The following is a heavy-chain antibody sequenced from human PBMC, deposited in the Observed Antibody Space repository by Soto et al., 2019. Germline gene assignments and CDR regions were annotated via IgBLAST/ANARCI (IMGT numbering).Heavy chain of an antibody. CDR2: IYYSGST. V-gene: IGHV4-39*01. Sequence: QLQLQESGPGLVKPSETLSLTCTVSGGSISSSSYYWGWIRQPPGKGLEWIGSIYYSGSTYYNPSLKSRVTISVDTSKNQFSLKLSSVTAADTAVYYCARHRGGPYELDYWGQGTLVTVSS. CDR1: GGSISSSSYY. J-gene: IGHJ4*02. CDR3: ARHRGGPYELDY. D-gene: IGHD2-15*01.